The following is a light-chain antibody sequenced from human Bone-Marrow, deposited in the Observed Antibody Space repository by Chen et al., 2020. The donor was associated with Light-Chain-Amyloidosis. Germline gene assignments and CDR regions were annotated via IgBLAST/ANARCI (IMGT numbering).Light chain of an antibody. CDR3: QQYGTSPLA. J-gene: IGKJ4*01. V-gene: IGKV3-20*01. Sequence: EIVLTQSPGTLSLSPGEGANLSCRASQTISSNYLTWYQQKFGQATRLLIYGSSSRATGIPDRFTGSGSGTDFTHTINRLEPEDFAMYYYQQYGTSPLAFGGGTKVEIK. CDR2: GSS. CDR1: QTISSNY.